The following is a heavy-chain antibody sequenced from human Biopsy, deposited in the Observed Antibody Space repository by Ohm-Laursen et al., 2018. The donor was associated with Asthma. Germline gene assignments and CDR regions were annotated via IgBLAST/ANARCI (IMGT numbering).Heavy chain of an antibody. J-gene: IGHJ4*02. CDR1: GGTFNTYV. CDR3: ARKAGSCISRTCYSLDF. V-gene: IGHV1-69*01. Sequence: SSVKVSCNSLGGTFNTYVIGWVRQAPGQGLEWMGGINSVFGTTTYPQKFQDRVTITADDSTSTVYMELNSLRSEDTAVYYCARKAGSCISRTCYSLDFWGQGTPVTVSS. CDR2: INSVFGTT. D-gene: IGHD2-2*01.